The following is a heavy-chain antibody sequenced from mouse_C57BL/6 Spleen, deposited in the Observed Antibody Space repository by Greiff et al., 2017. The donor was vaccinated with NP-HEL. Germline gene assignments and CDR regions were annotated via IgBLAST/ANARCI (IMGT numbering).Heavy chain of an antibody. Sequence: EVKLMESGGDLVKPGGSLKLSCAASGFTFSSYGMSWVRQTPDKRLEWVATISSGGSYTYYPDSVKGRFTISRDNAKNTLYLQMSSLKSEDTAMYYCARPLLGRELTCWGQGTLVTVSA. CDR1: GFTFSSYG. CDR2: ISSGGSYT. J-gene: IGHJ3*01. D-gene: IGHD4-1*01. V-gene: IGHV5-6*01. CDR3: ARPLLGRELTC.